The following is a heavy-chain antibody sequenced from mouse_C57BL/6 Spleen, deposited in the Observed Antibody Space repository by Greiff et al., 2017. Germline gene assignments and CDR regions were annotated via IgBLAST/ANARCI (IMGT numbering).Heavy chain of an antibody. J-gene: IGHJ2*01. CDR1: GFSLTSYG. D-gene: IGHD1-1*02. CDR3: AKNGGNSYMDY. Sequence: QVHLQQSGPGLVQPSQSLSISCTVSGFSLTSYGVHWVRQPPGKGLEWLGAIWSGGSTAYNAAFISGLGISNDNTKRQVFLKRNSRQADDTSIDYCAKNGGNSYMDYWGQGTTRTVSS. CDR2: IWSGGST. V-gene: IGHV2-4*01.